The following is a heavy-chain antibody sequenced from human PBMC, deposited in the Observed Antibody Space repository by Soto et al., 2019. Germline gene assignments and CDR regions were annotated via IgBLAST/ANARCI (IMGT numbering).Heavy chain of an antibody. CDR2: IYYNGNT. CDR3: VRATYFSDSSGYTRCFDY. V-gene: IGHV4-31*03. D-gene: IGHD3-22*01. CDR1: GGSISSGGYY. Sequence: TLSLTCTVSGGSISSGGYYWSWIRQHPGRGLEWIGYIYYNGNTYYNPSLKSRVTVSVDTSKNQFSLNVRSVTAADTAVYYCVRATYFSDSSGYTRCFDYWGQGTLVTVSS. J-gene: IGHJ4*02.